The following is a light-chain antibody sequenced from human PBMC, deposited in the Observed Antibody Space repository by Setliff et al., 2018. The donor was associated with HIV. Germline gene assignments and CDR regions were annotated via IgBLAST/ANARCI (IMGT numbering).Light chain of an antibody. CDR3: SSYTGTSTLV. CDR2: EVS. J-gene: IGLJ1*01. CDR1: SSDVGSYNL. Sequence: QSALAQPASVSGSPGQSITISCTGTSSDVGSYNLVSWYQQHPGKAPKVMIYEVSNRPSGVSNRFSGSKSGNTASLTISGLQAEDEAGYYCSSYTGTSTLVFGTGTKVTVL. V-gene: IGLV2-14*02.